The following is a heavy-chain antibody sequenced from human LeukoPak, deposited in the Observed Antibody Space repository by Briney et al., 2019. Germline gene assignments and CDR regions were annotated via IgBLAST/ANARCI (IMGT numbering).Heavy chain of an antibody. CDR2: ISSNGGST. CDR3: ARDASGNYYDSSGYPMD. J-gene: IGHJ4*02. CDR1: GFTFSSYA. D-gene: IGHD3-22*01. Sequence: GGSLRLSCAASGFTFSSYAMHWVRQAPGKGLEYVSAISSNGGSTYYANSVKGRFTISRDNSKNTLYLQMGSLRAEDMAVYYCARDASGNYYDSSGYPMDWGQGTLVTVSS. V-gene: IGHV3-64*01.